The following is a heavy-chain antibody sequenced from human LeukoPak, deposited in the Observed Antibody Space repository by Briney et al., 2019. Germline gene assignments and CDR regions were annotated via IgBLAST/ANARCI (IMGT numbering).Heavy chain of an antibody. CDR2: INHSGST. V-gene: IGHV4-34*01. CDR1: GGSFSGYY. D-gene: IGHD1-26*01. J-gene: IGHJ4*02. Sequence: PSETLSLTSAVYGGSFSGYYWSWIRQPPGKGLEWIGEINHSGSTNYNPSLKSRVTISVDTSKNQFSLKLSSVTAADTAVYYCARGNTTDFDYWGQGTLVTVSS. CDR3: ARGNTTDFDY.